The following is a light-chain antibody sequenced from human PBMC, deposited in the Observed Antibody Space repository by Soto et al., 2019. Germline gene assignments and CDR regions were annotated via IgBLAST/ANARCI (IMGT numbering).Light chain of an antibody. CDR3: QQRST. V-gene: IGKV3-20*01. Sequence: EIVLTQSPGTLSLSPGERATLSCRASQSVSSSYLAWYQHKPGQAPRLLIYGASSRATGIPDRFSGSGSGTDFTLTISRLEPEDFAVYYCQQRSTFGQGTKLEIK. CDR1: QSVSSSY. CDR2: GAS. J-gene: IGKJ2*02.